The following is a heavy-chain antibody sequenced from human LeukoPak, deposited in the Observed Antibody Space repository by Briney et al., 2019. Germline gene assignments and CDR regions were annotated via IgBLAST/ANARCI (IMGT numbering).Heavy chain of an antibody. CDR1: GYTFTGYY. D-gene: IGHD1-1*01. CDR2: INPNSGGT. V-gene: IGHV1-2*02. CDR3: ARGNDRSPNYYYYGIDV. J-gene: IGHJ6*02. Sequence: ASVKVSCKASGYTFTGYYMHWVRQAPGQGLEWMGWINPNSGGTNYAQKFQGRVTMTRDTSISTAYMELSRLRSDDTAVYYCARGNDRSPNYYYYGIDVWGQGTTVTVSS.